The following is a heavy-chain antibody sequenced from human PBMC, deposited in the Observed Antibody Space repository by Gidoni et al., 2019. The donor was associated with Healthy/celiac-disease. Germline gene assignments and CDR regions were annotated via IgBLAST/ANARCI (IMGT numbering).Heavy chain of an antibody. CDR2: ISAYNGNT. CDR3: ARESREDYYGSGVYYGMDV. D-gene: IGHD3-10*01. Sequence: QVQLVQSGAEVKKTGASVKVYCKASGYTFTSYGISWVRQAPGQGLEWMGWISAYNGNTNYAQKLQGRVTMTTDTSTSTAYMELRSLRSDDTAVYYCARESREDYYGSGVYYGMDVWGQGTTVTVSS. J-gene: IGHJ6*02. CDR1: GYTFTSYG. V-gene: IGHV1-18*01.